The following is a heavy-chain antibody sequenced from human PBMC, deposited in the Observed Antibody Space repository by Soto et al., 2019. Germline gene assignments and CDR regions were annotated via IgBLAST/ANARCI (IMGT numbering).Heavy chain of an antibody. Sequence: GGSLRLSCAASGFTFSSYWMHWVRQAPGKGLVWVSRINSDGSSTSYADSVKGRFTISRDNAKNTLYLQMNSLRAEDTAVYYCARRATYYGVDVWGQGTTVTVSS. CDR1: GFTFSSYW. CDR3: ARRATYYGVDV. CDR2: INSDGSST. V-gene: IGHV3-74*01. J-gene: IGHJ6*02.